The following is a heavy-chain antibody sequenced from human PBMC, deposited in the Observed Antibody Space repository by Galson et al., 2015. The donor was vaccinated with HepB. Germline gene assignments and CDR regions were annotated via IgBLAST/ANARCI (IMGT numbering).Heavy chain of an antibody. CDR1: GFTFSSYS. D-gene: IGHD1-1*01. J-gene: IGHJ4*02. V-gene: IGHV3-21*01. CDR3: AIEATGQVFDY. CDR2: IGGSSRST. Sequence: SLRLSCAASGFTFSSYSMNWVRQAPGKGLEWVSSIGGSSRSTYHADAVKGRFTISRDNSKNSLYLQMDRLRDEDTAVYYCAIEATGQVFDYWCQGTLVTVHS.